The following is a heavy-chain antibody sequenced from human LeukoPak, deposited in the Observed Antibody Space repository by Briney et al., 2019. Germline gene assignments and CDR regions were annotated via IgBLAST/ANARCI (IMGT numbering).Heavy chain of an antibody. CDR3: AELGITMIGGV. CDR2: ISSSSSYI. D-gene: IGHD3-10*02. Sequence: TGGSLRLSCAASGFTFSSYSMNWVRQAPGKGLEWVSSISSSSSYIYYADSVKGRFTISRVNAKNSLYLQMNSLRAEDTAVYYCAELGITMIGGVWGKGTTVTISS. J-gene: IGHJ6*04. V-gene: IGHV3-21*01. CDR1: GFTFSSYS.